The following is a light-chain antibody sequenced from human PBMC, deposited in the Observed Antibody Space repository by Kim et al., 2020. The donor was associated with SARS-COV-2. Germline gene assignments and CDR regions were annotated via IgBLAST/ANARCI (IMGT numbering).Light chain of an antibody. Sequence: EIVLTQSPGTLSLSPGERATLSCRASQSVSSSYLAWYQQKPGQAPRRLIYGASSRATGIPARFSGGGSGTDFTLTISRLEAEDFAVYCCQGCGSSRWAFGQGAKVESK. J-gene: IGKJ1*01. CDR2: GAS. V-gene: IGKV3-20*01. CDR3: QGCGSSRWA. CDR1: QSVSSSY.